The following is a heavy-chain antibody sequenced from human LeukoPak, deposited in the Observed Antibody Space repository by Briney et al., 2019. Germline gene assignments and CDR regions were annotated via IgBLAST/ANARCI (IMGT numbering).Heavy chain of an antibody. V-gene: IGHV4-31*03. Sequence: SETLSLTCTVSGGSISSGGYYWSWIRQHPGKGLECIGYIYYSGSTYYSPSLKSRVTISVDTSKNQFSLKLSSVTAADTAVYYCARIDGAKWFDPWGQGTLVTVSS. J-gene: IGHJ5*02. CDR1: GGSISSGGYY. D-gene: IGHD3-16*01. CDR3: ARIDGAKWFDP. CDR2: IYYSGST.